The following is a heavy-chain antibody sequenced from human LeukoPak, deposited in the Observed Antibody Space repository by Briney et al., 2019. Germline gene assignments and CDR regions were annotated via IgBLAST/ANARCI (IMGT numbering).Heavy chain of an antibody. CDR2: IKSKTDGGTT. Sequence: GGSLRLSCAASSFTFSNAWMNWVRQAPGKGLEWVGRIKSKTDGGTTDYAAPVKGRFIISRDDSKNTLYMQMNSLKTEDTAVCYCTHRGELLGDRAFDIWGQGTMVTVSS. CDR3: THRGELLGDRAFDI. CDR1: SFTFSNAW. D-gene: IGHD1-26*01. V-gene: IGHV3-15*07. J-gene: IGHJ3*02.